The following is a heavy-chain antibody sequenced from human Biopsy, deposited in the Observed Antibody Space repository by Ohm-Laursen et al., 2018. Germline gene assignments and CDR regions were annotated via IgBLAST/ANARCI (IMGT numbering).Heavy chain of an antibody. V-gene: IGHV1-69*13. CDR1: GAIFSNYA. D-gene: IGHD4-17*01. CDR3: ARLAQIYGDSPFDP. J-gene: IGHJ5*02. Sequence: SVKVSCKASGAIFSNYAITWVRQAPGQGLEWMGGIIPLFGASNYAQKFQGRLTITADESKSTTYMELSSLRSEDTAVYYCARLAQIYGDSPFDPWGQGTLVTVSS. CDR2: IIPLFGAS.